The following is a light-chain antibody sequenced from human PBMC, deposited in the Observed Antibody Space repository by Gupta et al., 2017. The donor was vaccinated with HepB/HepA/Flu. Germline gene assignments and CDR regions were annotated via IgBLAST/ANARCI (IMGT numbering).Light chain of an antibody. Sequence: DIQMTQSPSTLSASVGDRVTITCRASQSISSWLAWYQQKPGKAPKLLIYKASRVESGVPSRFSSSASATDFTLTSRMRPPDDFANYYIQQANSYSYTFGQGTKLEIK. J-gene: IGKJ2*01. V-gene: IGKV1-5*03. CDR2: KAS. CDR1: QSISSW. CDR3: QQANSYSYT.